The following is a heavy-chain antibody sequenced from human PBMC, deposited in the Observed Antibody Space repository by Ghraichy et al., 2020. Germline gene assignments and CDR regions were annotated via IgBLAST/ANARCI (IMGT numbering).Heavy chain of an antibody. CDR2: VGHSGTI. CDR1: GGTFSGNY. V-gene: IGHV4-34*01. CDR3: ARGRRVRGVRGGMDV. D-gene: IGHD3-10*01. Sequence: ESLNISCAVYGGTFSGNYWSWVRQPPGKGLQWIGEVGHSGTINYNPSLTSRVTISVDTSKNQFSLRLNSVTAADAAVYYCARGRRVRGVRGGMDVWGQGTAV. J-gene: IGHJ6*02.